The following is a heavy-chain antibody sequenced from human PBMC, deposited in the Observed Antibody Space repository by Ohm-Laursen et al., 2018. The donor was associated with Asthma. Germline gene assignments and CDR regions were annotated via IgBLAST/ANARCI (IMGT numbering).Heavy chain of an antibody. CDR2: IWYDGSNK. CDR1: GFTFGSYG. Sequence: SLRLSCAASGFTFGSYGMHWVRQAPGKGLEWVAVIWYDGSNKYYADSVKGRFTISRDNSKNTLYLQMNSLRAEDTAVYYCARDLPDDAFDIWGQGTMVTVSS. V-gene: IGHV3-33*01. J-gene: IGHJ3*02. CDR3: ARDLPDDAFDI.